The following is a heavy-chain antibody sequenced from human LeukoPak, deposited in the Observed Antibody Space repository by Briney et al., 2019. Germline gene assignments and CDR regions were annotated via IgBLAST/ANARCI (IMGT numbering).Heavy chain of an antibody. Sequence: GGSLKLSCAASGFTLNGFDVHWVRQASGKGLEWVGRIKTKAESYATAYGASVKGRFTLSRDGSKNTAYLQMNSLKTEDTAVYYCSRRPLPGSLNVWGQGTTVTVSS. CDR1: GFTLNGFD. CDR2: IKTKAESYAT. J-gene: IGHJ6*02. CDR3: SRRPLPGSLNV. D-gene: IGHD3-16*01. V-gene: IGHV3-73*01.